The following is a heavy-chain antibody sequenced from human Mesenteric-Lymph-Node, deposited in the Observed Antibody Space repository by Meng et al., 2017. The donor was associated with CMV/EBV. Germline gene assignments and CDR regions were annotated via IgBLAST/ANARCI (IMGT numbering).Heavy chain of an antibody. V-gene: IGHV3-30*02. Sequence: GGSLRLSCAASGFTFSMSAMHWVRQAPGKGLEWVAFIRYDGSNKYYADSVKGRFTISRDNSKNTVYLQMNSLRTEDTAVYYCAKGLKYYDRSGYPYWGQGTLVTVSS. CDR1: GFTFSMSA. J-gene: IGHJ4*02. D-gene: IGHD3-22*01. CDR3: AKGLKYYDRSGYPY. CDR2: IRYDGSNK.